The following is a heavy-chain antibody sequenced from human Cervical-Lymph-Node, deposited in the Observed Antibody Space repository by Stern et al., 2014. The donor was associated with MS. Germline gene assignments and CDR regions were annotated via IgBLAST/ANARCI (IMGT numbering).Heavy chain of an antibody. D-gene: IGHD6-13*01. Sequence: QDQLVQSGPEVKKPGASVKVSCKTSGYTFINYGINWVRQAPGQGLEWMGWINPYKGNTDYAQNFQDRVTMTTDTSTTTAYMELRTQKSDDTAIYYCAVQQLGLVAFDHWGQGTLLTVSS. V-gene: IGHV1-18*01. CDR3: AVQQLGLVAFDH. CDR1: GYTFINYG. CDR2: INPYKGNT. J-gene: IGHJ4*02.